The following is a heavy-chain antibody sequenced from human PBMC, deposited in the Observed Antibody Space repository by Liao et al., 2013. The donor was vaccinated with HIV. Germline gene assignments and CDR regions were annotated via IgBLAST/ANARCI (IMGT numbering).Heavy chain of an antibody. V-gene: IGHV4-39*07. Sequence: QVQLQESGPGLVKPSQTLSLTCTVSGGSVSSSGYYWGWIRQPPGEGLAWIGSIYNSGSTNYNPSLKSRVTISVDTSKNQFSLKLSSVTAADTAVYYCARLGRGPFDYWGQGTLVTVSS. CDR1: GGSVSSSGYY. J-gene: IGHJ4*02. CDR3: ARLGRGPFDY. CDR2: IYNSGST. D-gene: IGHD7-27*01.